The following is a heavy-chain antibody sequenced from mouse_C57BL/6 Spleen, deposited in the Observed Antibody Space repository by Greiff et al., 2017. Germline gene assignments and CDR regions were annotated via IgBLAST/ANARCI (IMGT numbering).Heavy chain of an antibody. Sequence: VQLQQSVAELVRPGASVKLSCTASGFNINNTYMHWVKQRPEQGLEWIGWIDPANGNTKYTPKFPGKATITADTSSNTAYLQLSSLTSEDTAIYYCAREDAAMDDWGKGTSVTVSS. J-gene: IGHJ4*01. CDR2: IDPANGNT. V-gene: IGHV14-3*01. CDR1: GFNINNTY. CDR3: AREDAAMDD.